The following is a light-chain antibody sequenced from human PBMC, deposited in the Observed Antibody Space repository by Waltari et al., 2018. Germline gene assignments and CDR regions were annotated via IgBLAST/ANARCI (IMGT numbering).Light chain of an antibody. Sequence: TQSPATLPGSLGERVTLTCRARESISINLAWYQQKPGQTPRLIIHGASKRATGVPARFAGSGSRTEFTLIISSLQSEDIAVYYCHQYNNRPPYTFGQGTKLEIK. CDR3: HQYNNRPPYT. J-gene: IGKJ2*01. CDR2: GAS. V-gene: IGKV3-15*01. CDR1: ESISIN.